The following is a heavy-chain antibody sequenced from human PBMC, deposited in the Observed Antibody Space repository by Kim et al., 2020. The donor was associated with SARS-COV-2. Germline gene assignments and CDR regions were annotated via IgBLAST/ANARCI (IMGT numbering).Heavy chain of an antibody. CDR2: ISYDGTNK. Sequence: GGSLRLSCAASGLTFSAYGMHWVRQAPGKGLEWVALISYDGTNKYYADSVKGRFTISRDNSKNTLYLQLNSLRTEDTAVYYCAKAVYSYYHSLDGHWGQGTLVIVSS. V-gene: IGHV3-30*18. CDR1: GLTFSAYG. CDR3: AKAVYSYYHSLDGH. D-gene: IGHD3-22*01. J-gene: IGHJ4*02.